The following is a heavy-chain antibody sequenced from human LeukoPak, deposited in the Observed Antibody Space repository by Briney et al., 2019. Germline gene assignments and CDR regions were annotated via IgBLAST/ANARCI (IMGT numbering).Heavy chain of an antibody. J-gene: IGHJ4*02. CDR1: GGSFSGYY. Sequence: RASETLSLTCAVYGGSFSGYYWSWIRQPPGKGLEWIGEINHSGSTNYNPSLKSRVTISVDTSKNQFSLKLSSVTAADTAVYYCARGPYGGNAASYFDYWGQGTLVTVSS. D-gene: IGHD4-23*01. V-gene: IGHV4-34*01. CDR3: ARGPYGGNAASYFDY. CDR2: INHSGST.